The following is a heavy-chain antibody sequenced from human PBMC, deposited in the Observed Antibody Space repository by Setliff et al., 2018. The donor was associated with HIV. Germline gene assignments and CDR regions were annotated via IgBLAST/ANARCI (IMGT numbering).Heavy chain of an antibody. CDR3: ASSGYNYGGYYMDV. J-gene: IGHJ6*03. D-gene: IGHD5-18*01. CDR1: GFTFSSCW. V-gene: IGHV3-7*03. CDR2: IKQDGSEK. Sequence: PGGSLRLSCAASGFTFSSCWVTWVRQGPGRGLEWVANIKQDGSEKYYVDSVKGRFTISRDNGKNSLYLQMNSLRAEDTAVYYCASSGYNYGGYYMDVWGKGTTVTAP.